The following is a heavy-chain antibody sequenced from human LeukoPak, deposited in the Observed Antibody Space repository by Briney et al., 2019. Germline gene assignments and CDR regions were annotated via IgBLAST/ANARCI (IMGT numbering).Heavy chain of an antibody. CDR1: GGSISSSSYY. Sequence: KSSQTLSLTCTVSGGSISSSSYYCAWIRQPPGKGLEWIGSIYYSGNTYYNPSLKSRVSISVDTSKNQFSLSLSSVTAADTAVYHCARGLYSSDAYWGQGILVTVSS. CDR2: IYYSGNT. CDR3: ARGLYSSDAY. D-gene: IGHD6-19*01. J-gene: IGHJ4*02. V-gene: IGHV4-39*07.